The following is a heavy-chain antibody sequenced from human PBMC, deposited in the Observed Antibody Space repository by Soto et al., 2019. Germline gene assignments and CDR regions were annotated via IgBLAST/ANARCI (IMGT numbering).Heavy chain of an antibody. J-gene: IGHJ4*02. CDR1: GFTFGSYA. CDR2: VSGSGGGP. D-gene: IGHD3-10*01. Sequence: PGGSLRLSCAASGFTFGSYAMTWVRQAPGEGLEWVSGVSGSGGGPFYADSVKGRFTISRDNSRNTLYLQMNSLRAEDTAVYYCAKDVKYYYGSGSSFDYWGQGTQVTVSS. V-gene: IGHV3-23*01. CDR3: AKDVKYYYGSGSSFDY.